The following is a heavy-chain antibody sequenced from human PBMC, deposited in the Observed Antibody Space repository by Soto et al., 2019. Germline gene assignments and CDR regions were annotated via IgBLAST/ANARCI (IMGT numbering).Heavy chain of an antibody. CDR1: GFTFSNSA. V-gene: IGHV3-23*01. D-gene: IGHD2-21*01. Sequence: EVQLLESGGGLVQPGGSLRLCCTASGFTFSNSAMNWVRLAPRMGLEWVSAISGFGDDTYYADSVKGRFTIYRDNSKNTLYLQLSALRAEDSAIYYCAKARRGDTCYSRMDVCVKGTTLTVSS. J-gene: IGHJ6*04. CDR2: ISGFGDDT. CDR3: AKARRGDTCYSRMDV.